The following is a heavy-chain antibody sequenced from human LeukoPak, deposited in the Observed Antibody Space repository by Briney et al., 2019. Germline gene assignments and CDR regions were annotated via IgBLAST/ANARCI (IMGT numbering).Heavy chain of an antibody. Sequence: SETLSLTCTVSGGSISSGGYYWSWIRQHPGKGLEWIGYIYYSGSTYYNPSLKSRVTISVDTSKNQFSLKLSSVTAADTAVYYCAREQYYGSGTTPWGQGTLVTVSS. CDR3: AREQYYGSGTTP. J-gene: IGHJ4*02. CDR2: IYYSGST. CDR1: GGSISSGGYY. D-gene: IGHD3-10*01. V-gene: IGHV4-31*03.